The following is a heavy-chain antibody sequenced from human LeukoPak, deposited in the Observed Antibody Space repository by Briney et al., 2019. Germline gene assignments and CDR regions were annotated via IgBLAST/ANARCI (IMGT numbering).Heavy chain of an antibody. CDR1: GGSISSYY. J-gene: IGHJ5*02. CDR2: IYYSGST. V-gene: IGHV4-59*12. CDR3: ARVQSPGWFDP. D-gene: IGHD4-11*01. Sequence: SETLSLTCTVSGGSISSYYWSWIRQPPGKGLEWIGYIYYSGSTNYKSSLKSRVTISVDTSKNQFSLKLTSVTAADTGVYYCARVQSPGWFDPWGQGTLVTVSS.